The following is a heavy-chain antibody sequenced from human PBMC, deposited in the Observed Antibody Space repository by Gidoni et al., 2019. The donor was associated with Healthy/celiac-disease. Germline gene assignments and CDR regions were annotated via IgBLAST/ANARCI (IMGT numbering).Heavy chain of an antibody. Sequence: EVQLVESGGGLVKPGGSLRLSCAASGFTFSNAWMSWVRQAPGKGLEWVGRIKSKTDGGTTDYAAPVKGRFTISRDDSKNTLYLQMNSLKTEDTAVYYCTTNLLWFGTPDAFDIWGQGTMVTVSS. J-gene: IGHJ3*02. V-gene: IGHV3-15*01. CDR3: TTNLLWFGTPDAFDI. CDR1: GFTFSNAW. D-gene: IGHD3-10*01. CDR2: IKSKTDGGTT.